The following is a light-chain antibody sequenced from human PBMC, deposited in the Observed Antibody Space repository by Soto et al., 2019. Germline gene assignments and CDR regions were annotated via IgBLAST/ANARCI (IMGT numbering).Light chain of an antibody. Sequence: VLTQSPVPLALSPGERATVSCRASQSVSSNYLAWYQQQPGQTPRLLIYGASTRATGIPDRFSGSGSGTDFTLTTSRLEHEDVAVYYCQHYGTSTVSFGGGTKVDIK. J-gene: IGKJ4*01. CDR1: QSVSSNY. CDR2: GAS. V-gene: IGKV3-20*01. CDR3: QHYGTSTVS.